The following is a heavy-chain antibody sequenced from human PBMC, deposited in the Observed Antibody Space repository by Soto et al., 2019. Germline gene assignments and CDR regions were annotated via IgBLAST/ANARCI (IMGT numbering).Heavy chain of an antibody. D-gene: IGHD3-3*01. J-gene: IGHJ4*02. CDR3: AHRVLRTVFGLVTTTAIYFDF. CDR1: GFSLTTVEVG. Sequence: QITLKESGPTVVKPTETLTLTCTFSGFSLTTVEVGVAWVLRSPGKAPEWLALIYWDDVKRYSTSLKSRLTITKDTSKNQVVLTMANVDPADTATYYCAHRVLRTVFGLVTTTAIYFDFWGQGTPVVVSS. CDR2: IYWDDVK. V-gene: IGHV2-5*02.